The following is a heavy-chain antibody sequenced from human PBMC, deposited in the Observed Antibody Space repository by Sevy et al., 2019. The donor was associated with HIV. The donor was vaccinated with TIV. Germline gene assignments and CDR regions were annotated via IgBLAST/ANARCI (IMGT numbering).Heavy chain of an antibody. CDR3: ARSGRSYSSGWYSTSGDAFDI. V-gene: IGHV3-30*03. CDR2: ISYDGSNK. J-gene: IGHJ3*02. Sequence: GGSLRLSCAASGFTFSNYGIHWVRQAPGKGLEWVAVISYDGSNKYYADSVKGRFTISRDNTKNTLYLQMNSLKVEDTAVYYCARSGRSYSSGWYSTSGDAFDIWGQGTMVTVSS. D-gene: IGHD6-19*01. CDR1: GFTFSNYG.